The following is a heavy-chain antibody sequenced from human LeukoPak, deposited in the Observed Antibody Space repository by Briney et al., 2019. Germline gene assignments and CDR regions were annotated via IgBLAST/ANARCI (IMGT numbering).Heavy chain of an antibody. V-gene: IGHV3-7*01. CDR3: ARHEELPAAPFDY. CDR2: IKQDGSEK. Sequence: GESLKISCAASGFTFSSYWMSWVRQAPGKGLEWVANIKQDGSEKYYVDSVKGRFTISRDNAKNSLYLQMNSLRAEDTAVYYCARHEELPAAPFDYWGQGTLVTVSS. J-gene: IGHJ4*02. D-gene: IGHD2-2*01. CDR1: GFTFSSYW.